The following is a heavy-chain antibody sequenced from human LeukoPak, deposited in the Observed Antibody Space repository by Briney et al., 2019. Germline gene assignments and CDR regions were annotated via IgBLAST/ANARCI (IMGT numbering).Heavy chain of an antibody. D-gene: IGHD5-18*01. CDR2: INHSGST. Sequence: SETLSLTCAVYGGSFSGYYWSWIRQPPGKGLEWIGEINHSGSTNYNPSLKSRVTISVDTSKNQFSLKLSSVTAADTAVYYCATGYSYYALFHYWGQGTLVTVSS. CDR3: ATGYSYYALFHY. J-gene: IGHJ4*02. CDR1: GGSFSGYY. V-gene: IGHV4-34*01.